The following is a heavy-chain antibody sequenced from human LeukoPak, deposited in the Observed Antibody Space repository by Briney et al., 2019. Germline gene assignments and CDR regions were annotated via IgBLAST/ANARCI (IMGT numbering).Heavy chain of an antibody. CDR3: ATDAGHWFDP. CDR2: IWFDGTNK. Sequence: GGSLRLSCAASGFTFSSSAMHWVRQAPGKGLEWVTIIWFDGTNKYYADSVKGRFSISRDNSKNTLYLQMNSLRPEDTAVYYCATDAGHWFDPWGQGTLVTVSS. J-gene: IGHJ5*02. V-gene: IGHV3-33*01. CDR1: GFTFSSSA.